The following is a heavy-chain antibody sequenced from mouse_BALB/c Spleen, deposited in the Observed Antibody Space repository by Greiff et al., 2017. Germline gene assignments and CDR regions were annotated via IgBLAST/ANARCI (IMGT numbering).Heavy chain of an antibody. Sequence: VQLQQTGPELVKPGASVKISCKASGYSFTDYIMLWVKQSHGKSLEWIGNINPYYGSTSYNLKFKGKATLTVDKSSSTAYMQLNSLTSEDSAVYYCASRSSSYDYFDYWGQGTTLTVSS. CDR2: INPYYGST. CDR1: GYSFTDYI. V-gene: IGHV1-39*01. CDR3: ASRSSSYDYFDY. J-gene: IGHJ2*01. D-gene: IGHD1-1*01.